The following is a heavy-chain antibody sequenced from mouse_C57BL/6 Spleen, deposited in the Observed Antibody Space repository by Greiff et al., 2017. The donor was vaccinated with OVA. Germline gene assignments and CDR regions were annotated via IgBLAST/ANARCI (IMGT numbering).Heavy chain of an antibody. V-gene: IGHV7-3*01. Sequence: EVKLLESGGGLVQPGGSLSLSCAASGFTFTDYYMSWVRQPPGKALEWLGFIRNKANGYTTEYSASVKGRFTISRDNSQSILYLQMNALGAEDSATYYCARYGSRLDYWGQGTTLTVSS. J-gene: IGHJ2*01. CDR1: GFTFTDYY. D-gene: IGHD1-1*01. CDR3: ARYGSRLDY. CDR2: IRNKANGYTT.